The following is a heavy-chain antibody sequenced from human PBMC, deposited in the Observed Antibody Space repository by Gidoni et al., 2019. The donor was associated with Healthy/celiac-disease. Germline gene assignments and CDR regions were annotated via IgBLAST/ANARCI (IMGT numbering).Heavy chain of an antibody. CDR3: ASTSIVVVPAAIPSNWFDP. CDR1: GFTFSSYS. V-gene: IGHV3-21*01. Sequence: EVQLVESGGGLVKPGGSLRLSCAASGFTFSSYSMNWVREAPGKGLEWVSSISSSSSYIYYADSVKGRFTISRDNAKNSLYLQINSLRAEDTAVYYCASTSIVVVPAAIPSNWFDPWGQGTLVTVSS. CDR2: ISSSSSYI. D-gene: IGHD2-2*01. J-gene: IGHJ5*02.